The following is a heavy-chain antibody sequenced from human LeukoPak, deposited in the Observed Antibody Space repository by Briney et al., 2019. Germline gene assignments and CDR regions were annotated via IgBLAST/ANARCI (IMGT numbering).Heavy chain of an antibody. CDR1: GFTFSTYN. Sequence: GGSLRLSCAASGFTFSTYNMSWVRQAPGKGLEWVLVISGSGGSTYYADSVKGRFTISRDNSKNTLYLQMNSLRAEDTAVYYCAKGGGGDYDIHFDYWGQGILVTVSS. V-gene: IGHV3-23*01. D-gene: IGHD3-9*01. J-gene: IGHJ4*02. CDR3: AKGGGGDYDIHFDY. CDR2: ISGSGGST.